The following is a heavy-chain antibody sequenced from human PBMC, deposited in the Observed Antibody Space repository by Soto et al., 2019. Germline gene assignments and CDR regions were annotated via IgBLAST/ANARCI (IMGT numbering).Heavy chain of an antibody. V-gene: IGHV3-23*01. CDR2: ISGSGGTT. CDR3: AKGFILTGHSAYYFDY. J-gene: IGHJ4*02. D-gene: IGHD3-9*01. Sequence: EVQLLESGGGLVQPGGSLRLSCAASGFTFSSYAMTWVRQARGKGLEWVSTISGSGGTTYYADSVKGRFTISRDNSKNTLYLQMNSLRAEDTAVYYCAKGFILTGHSAYYFDYWGQGTLVTVSS. CDR1: GFTFSSYA.